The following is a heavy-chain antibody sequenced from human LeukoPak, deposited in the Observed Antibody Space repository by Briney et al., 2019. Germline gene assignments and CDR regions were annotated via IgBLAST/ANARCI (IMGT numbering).Heavy chain of an antibody. V-gene: IGHV1-2*02. CDR2: INHNSGGT. CDR3: ARGTDYGDYGGTWFYYYYMDV. Sequence: ASVKVSCKASGYTFTSYDINWVRQATGQGLEWMAWINHNSGGTKYAEKFQGRVTVTRDTSTSTAYMELSRLRSDDTAVYYCARGTDYGDYGGTWFYYYYMDVWGEGTTVTVSS. J-gene: IGHJ6*03. CDR1: GYTFTSYD. D-gene: IGHD4-17*01.